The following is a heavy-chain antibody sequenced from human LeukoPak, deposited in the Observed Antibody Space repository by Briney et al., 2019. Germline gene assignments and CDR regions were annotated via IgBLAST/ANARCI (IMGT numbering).Heavy chain of an antibody. V-gene: IGHV3-7*01. D-gene: IGHD5-24*01. J-gene: IGHJ1*01. CDR2: IKQDGSEK. CDR1: GFTFSSYW. CDR3: AEDRGPEQFQH. Sequence: PGGSLRLSCAASGFTFSSYWMSWVRQAPGKGLEWVANIKQDGSEKYYVDSVKGRFTISRDNAKNSLYLQMNSLRAEDTAVYYCAEDRGPEQFQHWGQGTLVTVSS.